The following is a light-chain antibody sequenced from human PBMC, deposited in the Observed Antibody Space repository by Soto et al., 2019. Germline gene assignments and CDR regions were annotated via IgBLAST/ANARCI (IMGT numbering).Light chain of an antibody. CDR2: DTT. J-gene: IGLJ2*01. V-gene: IGLV7-46*01. CDR3: LLSFGAAVV. CDR1: TGAVTSGHF. Sequence: QTVVTQEPSLTVSPGGTVTLTRGSRTGAVTSGHFPYWFQQKPGQAPRTLIYDTTRKYSWTPARFSGSLLGGKAALTLSGAQPEDEADYYCLLSFGAAVVFGGGTKLTVL.